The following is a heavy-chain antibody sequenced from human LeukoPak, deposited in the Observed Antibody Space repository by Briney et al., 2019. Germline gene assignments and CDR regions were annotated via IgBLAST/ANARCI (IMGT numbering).Heavy chain of an antibody. CDR3: ARHLDSRDGYPTYYYGMDV. CDR1: GYSFTSYW. CDR2: IYPGDSDT. Sequence: GESLKISCKGSGYSFTSYWIGWVRQMPGKGLEWMGIIYPGDSDTRYSPSFQGRVTISADKSISTAYLQWSSLKASDTAMYYCARHLDSRDGYPTYYYGMDVWGQGTTVTVSS. D-gene: IGHD5-24*01. V-gene: IGHV5-51*01. J-gene: IGHJ6*02.